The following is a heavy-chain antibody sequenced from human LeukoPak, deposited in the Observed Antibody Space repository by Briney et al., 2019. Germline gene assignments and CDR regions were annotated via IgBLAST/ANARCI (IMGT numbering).Heavy chain of an antibody. D-gene: IGHD2-8*02. J-gene: IGHJ4*02. CDR3: ANICEYGWFLL. CDR2: FYASGIT. Sequence: KSSETLSLTWTVCGGYIKSYSFSWIRQPAGKGLEWIGLFYASGITNYNPSLKTRVTISVDTSKNQFSLNLRSVTAADTAIYYCANICEYGWFLLWAQGALVTVSS. CDR1: GGYIKSYS. V-gene: IGHV4-4*07.